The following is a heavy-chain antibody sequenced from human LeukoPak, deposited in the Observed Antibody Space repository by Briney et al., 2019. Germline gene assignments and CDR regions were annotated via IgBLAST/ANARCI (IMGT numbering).Heavy chain of an antibody. CDR3: ARASITMVRGRLRGYYMDV. CDR2: IYHSGST. J-gene: IGHJ6*03. Sequence: SGTLSLTCAVSGGSISSSNWWCWVRPPPGKGLEWIGEIYHSGSTNYNPSLKSRVTISVDTSKNQFSLKLSSVTAADTAVYYCARASITMVRGRLRGYYMDVWGKGTTVTISS. V-gene: IGHV4-4*02. CDR1: GGSISSSNW. D-gene: IGHD3-10*01.